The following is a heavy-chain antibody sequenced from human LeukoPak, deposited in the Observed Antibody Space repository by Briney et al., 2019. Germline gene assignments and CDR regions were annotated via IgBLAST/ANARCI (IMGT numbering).Heavy chain of an antibody. CDR1: GYTFTGYY. CDR3: ARVTTYYYGSGSIRDAFDI. Sequence: GASVKVSCKASGYTFTGYYMQWVRQAPGQGLEWMGWINPNSGGTNYAQKFQGRVTMTRDTSISTAYMELSRLRSDDTAVYYCARVTTYYYGSGSIRDAFDIWGQGTMVTVSS. D-gene: IGHD3-10*01. V-gene: IGHV1-2*02. J-gene: IGHJ3*02. CDR2: INPNSGGT.